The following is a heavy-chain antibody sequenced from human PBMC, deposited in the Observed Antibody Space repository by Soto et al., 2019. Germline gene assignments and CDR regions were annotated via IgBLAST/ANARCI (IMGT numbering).Heavy chain of an antibody. V-gene: IGHV4-59*01. CDR1: GGSISSYY. Sequence: SETLSLTCTVSGGSISSYYWSWIRQPPGKGLGWIGYIYYSGSTNYNPSLKSRVTISVDTSKNQFSLKLSSVTAADTAVYYCARAPSRGAYYYYGMDVWGQGTTVTVSS. D-gene: IGHD3-16*01. CDR2: IYYSGST. J-gene: IGHJ6*02. CDR3: ARAPSRGAYYYYGMDV.